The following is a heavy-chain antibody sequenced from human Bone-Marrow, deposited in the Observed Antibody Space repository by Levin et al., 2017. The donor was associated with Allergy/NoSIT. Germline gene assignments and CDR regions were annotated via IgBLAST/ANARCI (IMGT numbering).Heavy chain of an antibody. V-gene: IGHV3-23*01. CDR1: GFTFSSYA. J-gene: IGHJ3*02. CDR3: AKARGDYYDSSGTRRAFDI. CDR2: ITGSGGST. D-gene: IGHD3-22*01. Sequence: GGSLRLSCAASGFTFSSYAMSWVRQAPGRGLEWVSSITGSGGSTYYADSVKGRFTISRDNSENTLSLQMSSLRAEDTAVYYCAKARGDYYDSSGTRRAFDIWGQGTMVIVSS.